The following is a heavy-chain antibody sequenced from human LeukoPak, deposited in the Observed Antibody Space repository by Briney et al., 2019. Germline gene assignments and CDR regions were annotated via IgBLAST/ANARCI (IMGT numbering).Heavy chain of an antibody. D-gene: IGHD1-26*01. Sequence: SETLSLTCTVSGGSISSGDYYWSWIRQPPGKGLEWIGYIYYSGSTYYNPSLKSRVTISVDTSKNQFSLKLSSVTAADTAVYYCARVSRVGATTLYFDYWGQGTLVTVSS. CDR3: ARVSRVGATTLYFDY. J-gene: IGHJ4*02. CDR1: GGSISSGDYY. V-gene: IGHV4-30-4*01. CDR2: IYYSGST.